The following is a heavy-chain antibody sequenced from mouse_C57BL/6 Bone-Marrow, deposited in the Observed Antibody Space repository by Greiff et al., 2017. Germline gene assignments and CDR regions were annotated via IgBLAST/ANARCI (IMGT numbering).Heavy chain of an antibody. CDR2: ICSGGNSD. CDR1: GFTFSSYA. CDR3: TRGVPSFLFDV. J-gene: IGHJ1*03. D-gene: IGHD2-14*01. V-gene: IGHV5-9-1*02. Sequence: EVKLLESGEGLVQPGGSLTISCAASGFTFSSYAMSWVRQTPGKRLEWVADICSGGNSDYYAATVTGRFTISRGNASNTLYRQMSNLKSVDTSMYYGTRGVPSFLFDVWGTGTTVTVSS.